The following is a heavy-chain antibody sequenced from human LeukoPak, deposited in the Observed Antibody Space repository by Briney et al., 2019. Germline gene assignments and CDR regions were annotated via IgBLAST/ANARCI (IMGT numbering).Heavy chain of an antibody. CDR2: ISYDGSNK. CDR3: ARGNWNYAFDY. Sequence: PGGSLRLSCAASGFTFSSYGMHWVRQAPGKGLEWVAVISYDGSNKYYADSVKGRFTISRDNSKNTLYLQMNSLRAKDTAVYYCARGNWNYAFDYWGQGTLVTVSS. J-gene: IGHJ4*02. CDR1: GFTFSSYG. D-gene: IGHD1-7*01. V-gene: IGHV3-30*19.